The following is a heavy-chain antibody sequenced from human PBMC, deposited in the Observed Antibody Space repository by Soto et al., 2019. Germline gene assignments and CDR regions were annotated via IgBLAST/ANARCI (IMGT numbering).Heavy chain of an antibody. CDR1: GGSISSGDYY. CDR2: IYYSGST. Sequence: PSETLSLTCTVSGGSISSGDYYWSWIRQPPGKGLEWIGYIYYSGSTYYNPSLKSRVTISVDTSKNQFSLKLSSVTAADTAVYYCARGWREVRGVIPTGFFEYWGQGALVTVPQ. CDR3: ARGWREVRGVIPTGFFEY. V-gene: IGHV4-30-4*01. J-gene: IGHJ4*02. D-gene: IGHD3-10*01.